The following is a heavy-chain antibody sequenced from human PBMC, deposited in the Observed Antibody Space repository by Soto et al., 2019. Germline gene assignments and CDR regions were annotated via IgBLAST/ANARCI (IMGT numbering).Heavy chain of an antibody. CDR2: INHSGST. J-gene: IGHJ6*02. CDR3: ARLLTGVSYYYYGMDV. D-gene: IGHD7-27*01. CDR1: GGSFSGYY. Sequence: QVQLQQWGAGLLKPSETLSLTCAVYGGSFSGYYWSWIRQPPGKGLEWIGEINHSGSTNYNPSLKSRVTISVDTSKNQFSLKLSSVTAADTAVYYCARLLTGVSYYYYGMDVWGQGTTVTVSS. V-gene: IGHV4-34*01.